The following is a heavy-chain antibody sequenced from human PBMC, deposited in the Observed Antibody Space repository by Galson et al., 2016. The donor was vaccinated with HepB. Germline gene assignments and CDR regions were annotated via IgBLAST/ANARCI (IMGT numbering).Heavy chain of an antibody. V-gene: IGHV4-4*02. CDR2: INLSGST. CDR1: GGSITSSNW. Sequence: ETLSLTCIVSGGSITSSNWWSWVRQPPGKGLEWIGEINLSGSTSYNPSLKSRVTISVHKSMNHFSLNLSSVTAADTAVYYCAKPPLGARYYFDYWGQGTLVTVSS. D-gene: IGHD1-26*01. CDR3: AKPPLGARYYFDY. J-gene: IGHJ4*02.